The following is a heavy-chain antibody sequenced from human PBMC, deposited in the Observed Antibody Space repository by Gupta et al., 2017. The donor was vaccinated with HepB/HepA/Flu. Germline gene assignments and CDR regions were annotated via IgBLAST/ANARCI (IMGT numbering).Heavy chain of an antibody. CDR2: LYPGDSDT. D-gene: IGHD2-21*01. V-gene: IGHV5-51*01. J-gene: IGHJ6*03. CDR3: ARTAYCGGDCYSNYYYMDV. Sequence: EVQLAQSGAEMKKPGESVKISCKGSGYAFTTLWIAWVRQMPGKGLEWMGVLYPGDSDTRDSPSFQGQVTISVDKSTNTAYLQWSSLKASDTAIYYCARTAYCGGDCYSNYYYMDVWGKGTTITVSS. CDR1: GYAFTTLW.